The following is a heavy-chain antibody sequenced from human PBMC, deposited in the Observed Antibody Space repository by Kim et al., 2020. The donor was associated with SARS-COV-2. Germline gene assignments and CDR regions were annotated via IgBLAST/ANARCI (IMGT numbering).Heavy chain of an antibody. D-gene: IGHD2-15*01. CDR3: AREGYCSGGSCSSNWFDP. V-gene: IGHV1-69*01. Sequence: QGRVTITADESTSTAYMELSSLRSEDTAVYYCAREGYCSGGSCSSNWFDPWGQGTLVTVSS. J-gene: IGHJ5*02.